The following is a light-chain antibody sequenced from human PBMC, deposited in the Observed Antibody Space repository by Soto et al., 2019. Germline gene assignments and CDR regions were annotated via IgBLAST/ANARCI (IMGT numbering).Light chain of an antibody. J-gene: IGKJ4*01. CDR2: GAS. Sequence: EERATLSCRASQSVSSSYLAWYQQKPGQAPRLLIYGASSRATGIPDRFSGSGSGTDFTLTISRLEPEDFAVYYCQQYGSSPLLTFGGGTKV. V-gene: IGKV3-20*01. CDR1: QSVSSSY. CDR3: QQYGSSPLLT.